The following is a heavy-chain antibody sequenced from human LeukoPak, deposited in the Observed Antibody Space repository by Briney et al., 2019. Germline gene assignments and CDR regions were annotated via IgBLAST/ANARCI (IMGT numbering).Heavy chain of an antibody. Sequence: SETLSLTCAVYGGSFSGYYWSWIRQPPGKGLEWIGEINHSGSTNYNPSLKSRVTISVDTSKNQFSLKLSSVTPADTAVYYCARGRGSGYWGQGTLVTVSS. V-gene: IGHV4-34*01. J-gene: IGHJ4*02. CDR2: INHSGST. D-gene: IGHD3-10*01. CDR3: ARGRGSGY. CDR1: GGSFSGYY.